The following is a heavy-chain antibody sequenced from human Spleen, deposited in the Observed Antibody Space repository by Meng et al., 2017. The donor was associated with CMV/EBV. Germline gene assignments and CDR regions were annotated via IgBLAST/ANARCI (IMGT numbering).Heavy chain of an antibody. CDR3: ARGRNWDDYAGYNYFDYYIMDV. V-gene: IGHV1-46*01. Sequence: ASVKVSCKTSGYTFTSYCMHWVRQAPGQGLEWMGLVNPSTGSTSYAQRFQGRVTMTRDTSTSTVYMELSNLRSEDTAVYYCARGRNWDDYAGYNYFDYYIMDVWGQGTTVTVSS. J-gene: IGHJ6*02. CDR1: GYTFTSYC. CDR2: VNPSTGST. D-gene: IGHD1-20*01.